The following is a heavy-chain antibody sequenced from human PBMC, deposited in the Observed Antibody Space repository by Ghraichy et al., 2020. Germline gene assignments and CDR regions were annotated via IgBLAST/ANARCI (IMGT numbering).Heavy chain of an antibody. CDR1: GFTFSRYA. J-gene: IGHJ2*01. Sequence: GSLRLSCAASGFTFSRYAMHWVRQAPGKGLEYVSAISSNGGSTYYASSVKGRFTISRDNSKNTLYLQMGSLRADDMAVYYCARDPSDYGDPFWYFDLWGRGTLVTVSS. D-gene: IGHD4-17*01. CDR2: ISSNGGST. V-gene: IGHV3-64*01. CDR3: ARDPSDYGDPFWYFDL.